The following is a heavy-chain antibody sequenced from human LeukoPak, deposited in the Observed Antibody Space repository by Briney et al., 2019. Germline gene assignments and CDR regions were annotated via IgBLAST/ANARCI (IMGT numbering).Heavy chain of an antibody. CDR1: GYTFTGYY. CDR2: INPNSGGT. J-gene: IGHJ3*02. D-gene: IGHD1-7*01. Sequence: GASVKVSCKASGYTFTGYYMHWVRQAPGQGLEWMGWINPNSGGTNYAQKFQGRVTMTRDTSISTAYMELSRLRSDDTAVYYCARPNWNYELFDAFDIWGQGTMVTVSS. V-gene: IGHV1-2*02. CDR3: ARPNWNYELFDAFDI.